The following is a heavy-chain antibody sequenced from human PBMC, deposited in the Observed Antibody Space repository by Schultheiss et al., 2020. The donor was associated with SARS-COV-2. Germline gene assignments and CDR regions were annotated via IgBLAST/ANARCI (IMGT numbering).Heavy chain of an antibody. CDR1: GYTFTGYY. V-gene: IGHV1-8*02. D-gene: IGHD1-20*01. Sequence: ASVKVSCKASGYTFTGYYMHWVRQAPGQGLEWMGWMNPNSGNTGYAQKFQGRVTMTRNTSISTAYMELSSLRSEDTAVYYCAKKGITGTYDYWGQGTLVTVSS. CDR3: AKKGITGTYDY. CDR2: MNPNSGNT. J-gene: IGHJ4*02.